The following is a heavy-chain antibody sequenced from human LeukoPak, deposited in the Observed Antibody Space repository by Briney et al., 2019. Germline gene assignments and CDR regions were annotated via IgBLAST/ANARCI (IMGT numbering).Heavy chain of an antibody. V-gene: IGHV3-30*18. J-gene: IGHJ6*02. D-gene: IGHD4-17*01. Sequence: GGSLRLSCAASGFTFGSYGMHWVRQAPGKGLEWVAVISYDGSNKYYADSVKGRFTISRDNSKNPLYLQMNSLRAEDTAVYYCAKTLLRINYYYGMDVWGQGTTVTVSS. CDR2: ISYDGSNK. CDR3: AKTLLRINYYYGMDV. CDR1: GFTFGSYG.